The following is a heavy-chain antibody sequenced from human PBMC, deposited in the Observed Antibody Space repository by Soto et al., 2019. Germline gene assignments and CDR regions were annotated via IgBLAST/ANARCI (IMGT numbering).Heavy chain of an antibody. CDR2: VYQSGTT. Sequence: QLQLQESGPGLVRSSETLSLACSVSGASISTSSDFWGWIRQAPGKGLEWIGNVYQSGTTRLNPSLKSRVSIFVDRSKNQFPLELNSATAADRAVYYCARQPESTSYFDYWGQGILVTVSS. V-gene: IGHV4-39*01. D-gene: IGHD2-2*01. J-gene: IGHJ4*02. CDR3: ARQPESTSYFDY. CDR1: GASISTSSDF.